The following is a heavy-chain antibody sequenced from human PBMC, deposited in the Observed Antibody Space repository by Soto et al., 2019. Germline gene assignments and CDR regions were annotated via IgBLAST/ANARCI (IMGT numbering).Heavy chain of an antibody. J-gene: IGHJ4*02. Sequence: GSGPTLVNPTQTLTLTCTFSGFSLTTIGVGVGWIRQPPGQALEWLALIYWDDDKRYSPSLKSRLTITKDTSRNQVVLTMTNMDPVDTATYYCAHGWQLDPFDYWGQGTLVTVSS. CDR3: AHGWQLDPFDY. V-gene: IGHV2-5*02. CDR1: GFSLTTIGVG. D-gene: IGHD6-6*01. CDR2: IYWDDDK.